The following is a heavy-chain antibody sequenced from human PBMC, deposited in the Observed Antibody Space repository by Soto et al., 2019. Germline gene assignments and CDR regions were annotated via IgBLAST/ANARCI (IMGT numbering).Heavy chain of an antibody. J-gene: IGHJ4*02. V-gene: IGHV3-30-3*01. CDR1: GFTFSSYA. CDR3: ARGITGIVARFLDY. Sequence: GGSLRLSCAASGFTFSSYAMHWVRQAPGKGLEWVAVISYDGSNKYYADSVKGRFTISRDNSKNTLYLQMNSLRAEDTAVYYCARGITGIVARFLDYWGQGTLVTVSS. D-gene: IGHD1-20*01. CDR2: ISYDGSNK.